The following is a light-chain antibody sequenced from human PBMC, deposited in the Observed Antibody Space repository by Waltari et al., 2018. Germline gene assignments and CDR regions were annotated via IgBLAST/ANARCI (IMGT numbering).Light chain of an antibody. CDR2: EVS. CDR1: SSDIGGYNY. Sequence: QSALTQPPSASGSPGQSVTISCTGTSSDIGGYNYVSWYQQHPGKAPKLMIYEVSKRPAGVPDRFSGYKSGNTSSLTVSGLQAEDEADYYCSSYADSNNLVFGGGTKLTVL. V-gene: IGLV2-8*01. CDR3: SSYADSNNLV. J-gene: IGLJ2*01.